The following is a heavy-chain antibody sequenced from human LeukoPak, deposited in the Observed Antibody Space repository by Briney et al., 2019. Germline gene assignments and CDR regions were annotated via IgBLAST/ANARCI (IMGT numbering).Heavy chain of an antibody. Sequence: ASVKVSCKASGHTFTSYYMHWVRQAPGQGLEWMGIINPSGGSTSYAQKFQGRVTMTRDTSTSTVYMELSSLRSEDTAVYYCARDDYDFWSGLPLVGMDVWGQGTTVTVSS. V-gene: IGHV1-46*01. J-gene: IGHJ6*02. CDR3: ARDDYDFWSGLPLVGMDV. CDR1: GHTFTSYY. CDR2: INPSGGST. D-gene: IGHD3-3*01.